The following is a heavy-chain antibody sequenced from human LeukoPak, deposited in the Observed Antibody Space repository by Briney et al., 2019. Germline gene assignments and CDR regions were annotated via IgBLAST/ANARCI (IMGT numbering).Heavy chain of an antibody. CDR1: GYTFTSYG. CDR2: IRAYNGNT. CDR3: ARDAGTRSFDY. V-gene: IGHV1-18*01. J-gene: IGHJ4*02. Sequence: APVKVSCKASGYTFTSYGISWVRQAPGHGLEWWGWIRAYNGNTNYAQKLQGRVTMSTDTSTSTACMELRSLRSDDTAVYYCARDAGTRSFDYWGQGTLVAVSS.